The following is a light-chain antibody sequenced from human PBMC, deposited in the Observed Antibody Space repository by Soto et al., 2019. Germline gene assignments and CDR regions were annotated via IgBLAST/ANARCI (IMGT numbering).Light chain of an antibody. V-gene: IGLV2-14*01. CDR2: DVS. Sequence: QPASVSGSPGQSITISYTGTSSDVGGYNYVSWYQQHPGKAPKFMIYDVSNRPSGVSNRFSGSKSGNTASLTISGLQAEDEADYYCCSYTTSNTRQIVFGTGTKLTVL. CDR1: SSDVGGYNY. J-gene: IGLJ1*01. CDR3: CSYTTSNTRQIV.